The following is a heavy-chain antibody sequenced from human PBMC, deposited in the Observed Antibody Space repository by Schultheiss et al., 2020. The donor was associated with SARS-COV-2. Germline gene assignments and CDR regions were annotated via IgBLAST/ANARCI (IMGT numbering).Heavy chain of an antibody. CDR1: GGSISSYY. CDR3: AGGTLDCSSTSCPNGYYYYYGMDV. Sequence: SETLSLTCTVSGGSISSYYWSWIRQPAGKGLEWIGRIYTSGSTNYNPSLKSRVTMSVDTSKNQFSLKLSSVTAADTAVYYCAGGTLDCSSTSCPNGYYYYYGMDVWGQGTTVTVSS. D-gene: IGHD2-2*01. CDR2: IYTSGST. V-gene: IGHV4-4*07. J-gene: IGHJ6*02.